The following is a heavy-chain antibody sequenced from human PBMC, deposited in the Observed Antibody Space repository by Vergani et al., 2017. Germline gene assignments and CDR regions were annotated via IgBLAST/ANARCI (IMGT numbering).Heavy chain of an antibody. Sequence: QVQLVQSGAEVKKPGSSVKVSCKASGGTFSSYAISWVRQAPGQGLEWMGRIIPILGIANYAQKFQGRVTITADKSTSTAYMELSSLRSEDTAVYYCAGRIAAAGTYYYYGMDVWGQGTTVTVSS. V-gene: IGHV1-69*04. D-gene: IGHD6-13*01. CDR1: GGTFSSYA. CDR2: IIPILGIA. CDR3: AGRIAAAGTYYYYGMDV. J-gene: IGHJ6*02.